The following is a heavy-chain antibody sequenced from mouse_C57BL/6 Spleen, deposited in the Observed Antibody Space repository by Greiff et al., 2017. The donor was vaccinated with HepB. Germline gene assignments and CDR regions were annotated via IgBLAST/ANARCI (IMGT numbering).Heavy chain of an antibody. CDR2: IYPGDGDT. CDR1: GYAFSSSW. CDR3: ARELGRV. D-gene: IGHD4-1*01. V-gene: IGHV1-82*01. J-gene: IGHJ1*03. Sequence: VQRVESGPELVKPGASVKISCKASGYAFSSSWMNWVKQRPGKGLEWIGRIYPGDGDTNYNGKFKGKATLTADKSSSTAYMQLSSLTSEDSAVYFCARELGRVWGTGTTVTVSS.